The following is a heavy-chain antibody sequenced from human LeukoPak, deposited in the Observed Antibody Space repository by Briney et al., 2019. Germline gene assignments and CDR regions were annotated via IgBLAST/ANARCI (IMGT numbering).Heavy chain of an antibody. CDR3: ARGRDGRGYYAEFDY. Sequence: GGSLRLSCAASGFTVSSNYMSWVRQAPGKGLEWVAVIWYDGSKRFYADSVKGRFTISRDTSKNTLYLQMNSLRAEDTAVYYCARGRDGRGYYAEFDYWGQGTLVTVSS. J-gene: IGHJ4*02. CDR2: IWYDGSKR. CDR1: GFTVSSNY. V-gene: IGHV3-33*08. D-gene: IGHD1-26*01.